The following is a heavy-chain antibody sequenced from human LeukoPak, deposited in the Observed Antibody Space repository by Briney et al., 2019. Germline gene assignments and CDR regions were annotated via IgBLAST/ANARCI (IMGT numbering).Heavy chain of an antibody. D-gene: IGHD3-10*01. CDR3: ARQISDYYYYYIDV. V-gene: IGHV4-39*01. J-gene: IGHJ6*03. CDR2: IYYSGTT. CDR1: GGSISSSHYY. Sequence: PSETLSPTCTVSGGSISSSHYYWGWIRQTPGKGLEWIGTIYYSGTTYHNPSLESRATISEDTSKNQFSLTLRSVTAADTAVYYCARQISDYYYYYIDVWGKGTTVTVS.